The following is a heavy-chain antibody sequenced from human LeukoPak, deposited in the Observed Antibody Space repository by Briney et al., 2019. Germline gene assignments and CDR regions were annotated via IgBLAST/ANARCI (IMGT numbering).Heavy chain of an antibody. D-gene: IGHD6-19*01. Sequence: GESLKISCKGSGYRFTNYWIAWVRQMPGKGLEWMGVIYPNDSDTRYSPSFQGQVTISADKSISTAYLQWSSLKASDTAMYYCASTTTSGWDAFDIWGQGTMVTVSS. J-gene: IGHJ3*02. CDR2: IYPNDSDT. V-gene: IGHV5-51*01. CDR3: ASTTTSGWDAFDI. CDR1: GYRFTNYW.